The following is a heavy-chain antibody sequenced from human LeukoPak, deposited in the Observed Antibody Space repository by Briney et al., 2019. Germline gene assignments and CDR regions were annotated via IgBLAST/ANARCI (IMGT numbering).Heavy chain of an antibody. CDR3: VRDWSSGYDYAFDY. CDR2: ISSSSSYI. J-gene: IGHJ4*02. V-gene: IGHV3-21*01. CDR1: GFTFSSYS. Sequence: GGSLRLSCAASGFTFSSYSMNWVRQAPGKGLEWVSSISSSSSYIYYADSVKGRFTISRDNAKNSLYLQMNSLRAEDTAVYYCVRDWSSGYDYAFDYWGQGTLVTVSS. D-gene: IGHD5-12*01.